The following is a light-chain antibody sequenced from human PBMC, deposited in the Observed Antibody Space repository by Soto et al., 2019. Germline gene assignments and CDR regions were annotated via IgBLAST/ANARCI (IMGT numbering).Light chain of an antibody. Sequence: QSVLTQPPSASGSPGQSVTISCTGTSSDVGNYNFVSWYQQHPGKAPKLMIYEVSKRPSGVPDRFSGSKSGNTASLTVSGLQADDEADYYCGSYAGSSDVFGTGTKLTVL. V-gene: IGLV2-8*01. J-gene: IGLJ1*01. CDR1: SSDVGNYNF. CDR2: EVS. CDR3: GSYAGSSDV.